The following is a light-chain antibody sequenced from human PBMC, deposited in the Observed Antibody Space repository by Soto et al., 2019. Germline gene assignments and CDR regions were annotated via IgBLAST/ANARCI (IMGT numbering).Light chain of an antibody. CDR2: GAS. CDR1: QDIRNY. CDR3: QQANSFPSIT. V-gene: IGKV1-6*01. Sequence: AIQVTQSPTSLSASVGDRVTITCRSSQDIRNYLGWYQQKPGKAPQLLIYGASSLQRGVSPRFSGSGFGTDFTLTISSLQPEDFATYYCQQANSFPSITFGQGTRLEIK. J-gene: IGKJ5*01.